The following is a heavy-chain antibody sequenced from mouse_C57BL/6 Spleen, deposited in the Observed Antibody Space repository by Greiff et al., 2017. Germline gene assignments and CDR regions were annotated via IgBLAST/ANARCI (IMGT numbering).Heavy chain of an antibody. D-gene: IGHD1-1*01. J-gene: IGHJ4*01. Sequence: VQLQQSGPELVKPGASVKISCKASGYTFTDYYMNWVKQSHGKSLEWIGDINPNNGGTSYNQKFKGKATLTVDKSSSTAYMELRSLTSEDSAVYYCARRVLVYYGSSYDAMDYWGQGTSVTVSS. CDR1: GYTFTDYY. CDR3: ARRVLVYYGSSYDAMDY. V-gene: IGHV1-26*01. CDR2: INPNNGGT.